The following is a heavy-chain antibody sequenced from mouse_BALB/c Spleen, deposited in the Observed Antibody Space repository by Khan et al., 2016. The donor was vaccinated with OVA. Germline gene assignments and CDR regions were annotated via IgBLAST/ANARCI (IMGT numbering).Heavy chain of an antibody. CDR3: ARTARIKY. CDR1: GYSITSGYG. V-gene: IGHV3-2*02. Sequence: EVELVESGPGLVKPSQSLSLTCTVTGYSITSGYGWNWIRQFPGNKLEWMGYISYSGSTNYNPSLKSRISIPRDTSKNQFFLQLNSVTTEDTAIYYCARTARIKYWGQGTTLTVSS. D-gene: IGHD1-2*01. J-gene: IGHJ2*01. CDR2: ISYSGST.